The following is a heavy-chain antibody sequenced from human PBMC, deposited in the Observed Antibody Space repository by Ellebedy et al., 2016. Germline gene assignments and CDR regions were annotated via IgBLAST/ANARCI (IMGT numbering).Heavy chain of an antibody. CDR2: ISGGST. V-gene: IGHV3-38-3*01. D-gene: IGHD2-15*01. Sequence: GESLKISCAASGFTVSSNEMSWVRQAPGKGLEWVSSISGGSTYYADSRKGRFTISRDNSKNTLYLQMNSLRAEDTAVYYCAKDPVGYCSGGSCYSIEGFDYWGQGTLDTVSS. CDR1: GFTVSSNE. CDR3: AKDPVGYCSGGSCYSIEGFDY. J-gene: IGHJ4*02.